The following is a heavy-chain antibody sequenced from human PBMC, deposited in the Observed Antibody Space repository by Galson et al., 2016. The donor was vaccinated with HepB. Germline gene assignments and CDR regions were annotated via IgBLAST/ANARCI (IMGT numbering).Heavy chain of an antibody. CDR3: ARGPRTWYLPPYYYFGVDV. CDR2: ILPIYDTT. V-gene: IGHV1-69*13. J-gene: IGHJ6*02. CDR1: GGTFINYS. D-gene: IGHD6-13*01. Sequence: SVKVSCKASGGTFINYSFSWVRQAPGQGLEWMGGILPIYDTTNYARKFQGRVTITADESTSTVFFDLSSLTSEDTSVYYCARGPRTWYLPPYYYFGVDVWGQGTTVTVSS.